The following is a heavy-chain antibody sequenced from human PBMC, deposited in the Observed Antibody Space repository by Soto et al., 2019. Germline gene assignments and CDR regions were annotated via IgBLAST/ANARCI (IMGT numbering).Heavy chain of an antibody. CDR1: GGSINNGYW. Sequence: QVHLQESGPGRVKPSGTLSLTCGVSGGSINNGYWWTWVRQPPGKGLEWIGEKHHSGSTNYNLSLTCXVSTSLDKSKNQFSLILSSVTAADTAVYYCAYSSGWWRLDVWGQGTTVTV. D-gene: IGHD6-19*01. CDR3: AYSSGWWRLDV. V-gene: IGHV4-4*02. J-gene: IGHJ6*02. CDR2: KHHSGST.